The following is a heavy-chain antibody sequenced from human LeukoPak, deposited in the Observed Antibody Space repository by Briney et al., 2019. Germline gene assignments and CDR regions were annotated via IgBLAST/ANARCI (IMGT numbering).Heavy chain of an antibody. CDR3: AKDRAGPIIVVVPAGAWGYFDY. Sequence: GGSLRLSCAASAFSFSSFAMTWVRQAPGKGLEWVSGIHGSGVTTYYADSVKGRFTISRDNSRKMLYLQMNSLRAEDTAVYYCAKDRAGPIIVVVPAGAWGYFDYWGQGTLVTVSS. CDR1: AFSFSSFA. J-gene: IGHJ4*02. D-gene: IGHD2-2*01. V-gene: IGHV3-23*01. CDR2: IHGSGVTT.